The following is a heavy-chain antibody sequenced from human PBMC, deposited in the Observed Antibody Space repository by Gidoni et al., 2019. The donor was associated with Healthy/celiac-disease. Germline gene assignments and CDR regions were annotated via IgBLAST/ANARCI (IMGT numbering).Heavy chain of an antibody. CDR2: IRSKAYGGTT. Sequence: EVQLVESGGGLVKPGRSVRLSCTASGLIFGDYAMSWFRQAPGKGLEWVGFIRSKAYGGTTEYAASVKGRFTISRDDSKSIAYLQMNSLKTEDTAVYYCTTPYDSSGYYYGYWGQGTLVTVSS. CDR3: TTPYDSSGYYYGY. D-gene: IGHD3-22*01. V-gene: IGHV3-49*05. J-gene: IGHJ4*02. CDR1: GLIFGDYA.